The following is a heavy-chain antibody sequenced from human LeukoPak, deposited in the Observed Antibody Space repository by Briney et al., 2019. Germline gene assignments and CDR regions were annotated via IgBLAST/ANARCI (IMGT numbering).Heavy chain of an antibody. V-gene: IGHV3-23*01. Sequence: GGSLRLSCAASGFTFSSYGMSWVRQAPGKGLEWVSAISGSGGSTYYADSVKGRFTISRDNSKNTLYLQMNSLRAEDTAVYYCAKSTQWELLWGTDFDYWGQGTLVTVSS. CDR2: ISGSGGST. J-gene: IGHJ4*02. CDR1: GFTFSSYG. CDR3: AKSTQWELLWGTDFDY. D-gene: IGHD1-26*01.